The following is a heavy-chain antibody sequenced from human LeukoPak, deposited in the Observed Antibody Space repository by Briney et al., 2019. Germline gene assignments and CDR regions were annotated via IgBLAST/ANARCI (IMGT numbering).Heavy chain of an antibody. CDR2: IIPIFGTA. J-gene: IGHJ6*03. CDR3: ARDRVPLYYYYCMDV. CDR1: GYTFTGYY. V-gene: IGHV1-69*13. Sequence: SVKVSCKASGYTFTGYYMHWVRQAPGQGLEWMGGIIPIFGTANYAQKFQGRVTITADESTSTAYMELSSLRSEDTAVYYCARDRVPLYYYYCMDVWGKGTTVTVSS.